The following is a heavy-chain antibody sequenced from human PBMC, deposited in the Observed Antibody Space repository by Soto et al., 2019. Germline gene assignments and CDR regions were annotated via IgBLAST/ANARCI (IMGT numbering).Heavy chain of an antibody. J-gene: IGHJ6*02. CDR3: ATETPPITICGVVPSEYYYGMDV. CDR1: GYTLTELS. CDR2: FDPEDGET. Sequence: ASVKVSCKVSGYTLTELSMHWVRQAPGKGLEWMGGFDPEDGETIYAQKFQGRVTMTEDTSTDTAYMELSSLRSEDTAVYYCATETPPITICGVVPSEYYYGMDVWGQGTTVTVSS. D-gene: IGHD3-3*01. V-gene: IGHV1-24*01.